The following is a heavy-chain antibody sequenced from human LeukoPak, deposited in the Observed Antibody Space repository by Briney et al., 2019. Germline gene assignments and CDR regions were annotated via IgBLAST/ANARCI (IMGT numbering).Heavy chain of an antibody. V-gene: IGHV1-2*02. CDR3: ARESPRIAAAGRHWFDP. CDR1: GYTFTGYY. D-gene: IGHD6-13*01. CDR2: INPNSGGT. J-gene: IGHJ5*02. Sequence: ASVKVSCKASGYTFTGYYMHWVRQAPGQGLEWMGWINPNSGGTNYAQKFQGRVTMTRDTSISTAYMELSRLRSDDTAVYYCARESPRIAAAGRHWFDPWGRGTLVTVSS.